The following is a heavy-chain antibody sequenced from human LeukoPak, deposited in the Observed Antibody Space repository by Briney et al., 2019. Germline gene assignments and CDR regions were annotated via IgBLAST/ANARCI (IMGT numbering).Heavy chain of an antibody. V-gene: IGHV3-9*01. CDR1: GFTFDDYA. J-gene: IGHJ4*02. CDR3: AKGGAVVVPAALDY. CDR2: ISWNSGSI. D-gene: IGHD2-2*01. Sequence: GRSLRLSCAASGFTFDDYAMHWVRQAPGKGLEWVSGISWNSGSIGYADSVKGRFTISRDNAKNSLYLQMNSLRAEDTALYYRAKGGAVVVPAALDYWGQGTLVTVSS.